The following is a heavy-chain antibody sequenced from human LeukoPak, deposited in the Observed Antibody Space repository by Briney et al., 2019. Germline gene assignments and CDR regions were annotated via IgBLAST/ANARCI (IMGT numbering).Heavy chain of an antibody. CDR3: AKDRDIAVRPYYFDY. Sequence: GGSLRLSCAASGFTFSSYAMSWVRQAPGKGLEWVSGMSGSVGRTYYADSVKGRLTISRDNSKNTLSLQMNSLRAEDTAVYYCAKDRDIAVRPYYFDYWGQGTLVTVSS. D-gene: IGHD6-6*01. CDR1: GFTFSSYA. CDR2: MSGSVGRT. V-gene: IGHV3-23*01. J-gene: IGHJ4*02.